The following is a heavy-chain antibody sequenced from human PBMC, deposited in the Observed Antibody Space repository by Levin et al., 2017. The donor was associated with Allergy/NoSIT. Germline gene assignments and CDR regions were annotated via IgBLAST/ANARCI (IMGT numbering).Heavy chain of an antibody. CDR2: MNTNTGDP. V-gene: IGHV7-4-1*02. Sequence: ASVKVSCKASGYTFTSYPMSWVRQAPGQGLEWMGWMNTNTGDPTYAQGFTGRFVFSVDTSVSTAFLQISSLEAEDSAVYYCARVEAVAGTATTDYWGQGTLVTVSS. CDR3: ARVEAVAGTATTDY. CDR1: GYTFTSYP. J-gene: IGHJ4*02. D-gene: IGHD6-19*01.